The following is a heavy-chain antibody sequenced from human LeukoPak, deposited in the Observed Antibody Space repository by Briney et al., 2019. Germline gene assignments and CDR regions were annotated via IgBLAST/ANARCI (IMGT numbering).Heavy chain of an antibody. CDR3: ARGFGSGTIDY. CDR2: KKQDRSEK. Sequence: GGSLRLSCVASGFTFSRSWMSWVRRAPGKGLEWVGNKKQDRSEKYYVDSVKGRFTISRDNAKNSLYLQMNSLRAEDTAVYYCARGFGSGTIDYWGREPWSPSPQ. D-gene: IGHD1-26*01. V-gene: IGHV3-7*01. CDR1: GFTFSRSW. J-gene: IGHJ4*02.